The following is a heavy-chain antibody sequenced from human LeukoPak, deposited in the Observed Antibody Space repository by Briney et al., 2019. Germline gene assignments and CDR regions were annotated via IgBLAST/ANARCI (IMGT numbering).Heavy chain of an antibody. J-gene: IGHJ4*02. CDR3: ENAGDGYNEGRDY. Sequence: PPGASLRLCCAASGIIFSSYWITCGRPAPEKGLEWVAWVEGDRCEKYYEYSVKGRFTIFRDTAKNSLYLQKNRLRADDTADYYFENAGDGYNEGRDYWGQGTLVTVSS. CDR1: GIIFSSYW. D-gene: IGHD5-24*01. CDR2: VEGDRCEK. V-gene: IGHV3-7*01.